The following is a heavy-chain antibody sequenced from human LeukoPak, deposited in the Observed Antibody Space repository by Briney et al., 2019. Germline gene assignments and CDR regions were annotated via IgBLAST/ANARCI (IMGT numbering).Heavy chain of an antibody. J-gene: IGHJ5*02. V-gene: IGHV3-74*01. CDR1: GFTFSSYW. D-gene: IGHD2-15*01. Sequence: PGGSLRLSCAASGFTFSSYWMHWVRQAPGKGLVWVSRINSDGSGTSYADSVKGRFTISRDNAKNTLCLQMNSMRDEDTAVYYSARAPLVYCSGGSCYGGFNWFDPWGQGTLVTVSS. CDR3: ARAPLVYCSGGSCYGGFNWFDP. CDR2: INSDGSGT.